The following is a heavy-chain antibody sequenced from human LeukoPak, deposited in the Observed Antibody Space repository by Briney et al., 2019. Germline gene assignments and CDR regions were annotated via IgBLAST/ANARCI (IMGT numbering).Heavy chain of an antibody. CDR1: GGSISSSSYY. J-gene: IGHJ5*02. D-gene: IGHD3-22*01. CDR2: IYYSGST. Sequence: SETLSLTCTVSGGSISSSSYYWAWIRQPPGKGLEWIGSIYYSGSTYYNPSLKSRVTISVDTSKNQFSLKLSSVTAADTAVYYCAREEGYDSSGYYYTRGRFDPWGQGTLVTVSS. CDR3: AREEGYDSSGYYYTRGRFDP. V-gene: IGHV4-39*07.